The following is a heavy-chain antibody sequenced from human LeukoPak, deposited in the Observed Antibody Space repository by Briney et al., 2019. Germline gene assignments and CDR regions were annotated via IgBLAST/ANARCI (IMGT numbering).Heavy chain of an antibody. CDR3: ARLGHSGTYYFDY. Sequence: GESLKISCKGSGYSFTTYWIAWVRQMPGKGLEWMGIIYPGDSDSTYSLSFQGQVTISADNSISTAYLQWSSLKASDTAMYYCARLGHSGTYYFDYWGQGTLVTVSS. J-gene: IGHJ4*02. CDR2: IYPGDSDS. V-gene: IGHV5-51*01. CDR1: GYSFTTYW. D-gene: IGHD6-13*01.